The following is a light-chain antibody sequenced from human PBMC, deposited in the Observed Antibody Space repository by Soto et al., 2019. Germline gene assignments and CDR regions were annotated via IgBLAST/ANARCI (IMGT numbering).Light chain of an antibody. CDR3: CSYAGITWGYV. CDR2: EVS. CDR1: SSDIGSYHL. J-gene: IGLJ1*01. V-gene: IGLV2-23*02. Sequence: QSALTQPASVSGSPGQSITISCTGASSDIGSYHLVSWYQQHPGKAPKLIIYEVSKWPSGVSDRFSGSKSGYTASLTISGLQAEDEADYYCCSYAGITWGYVLGTGTKLTVL.